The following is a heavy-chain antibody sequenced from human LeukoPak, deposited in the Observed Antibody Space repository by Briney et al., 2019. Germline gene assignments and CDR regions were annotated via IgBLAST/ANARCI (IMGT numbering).Heavy chain of an antibody. V-gene: IGHV3-30*02. Sequence: GWSLRLSCAASGFTFSSYGMHWVRQAPGKGLEWVTFVRFDGNHKYYADSVKGRFTISRDNSKNTLYLQMNSLRAEDTAVYYCAKDHVGATDYWGQGTLVTVSS. D-gene: IGHD1-26*01. CDR3: AKDHVGATDY. J-gene: IGHJ4*02. CDR2: VRFDGNHK. CDR1: GFTFSSYG.